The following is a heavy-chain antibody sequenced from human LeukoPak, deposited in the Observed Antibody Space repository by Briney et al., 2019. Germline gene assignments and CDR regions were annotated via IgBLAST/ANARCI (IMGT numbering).Heavy chain of an antibody. D-gene: IGHD4-17*01. CDR2: INSDGSST. V-gene: IGHV3-74*01. CDR1: GFTFSNYW. CDR3: ARGCYGDYVCLDY. Sequence: SGGSLRLSCAASGFTFSNYWMHWVCHAPGKGLVWVSRINSDGSSTNYADSVKGRFTISRDNAKNTLYLQMNSLRAEDTAVYYCARGCYGDYVCLDYWGQGTLVTVSS. J-gene: IGHJ4*02.